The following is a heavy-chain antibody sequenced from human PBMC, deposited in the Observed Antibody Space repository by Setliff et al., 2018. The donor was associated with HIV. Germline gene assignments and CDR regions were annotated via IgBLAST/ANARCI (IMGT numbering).Heavy chain of an antibody. Sequence: PSETLSLTCTVSGYSISSGYYWGWIRQPPGKGLEWIASIYHSGRSYYNPSLKSRVTVSVDTSTNHLSLRLTSVTAADTAVYYCARQTSYDRGYSYCFDEWGHGTLVTVSS. CDR2: IYHSGRS. CDR1: GYSISSGYY. J-gene: IGHJ4*01. CDR3: ARQTSYDRGYSYCFDE. D-gene: IGHD5-18*01. V-gene: IGHV4-38-2*02.